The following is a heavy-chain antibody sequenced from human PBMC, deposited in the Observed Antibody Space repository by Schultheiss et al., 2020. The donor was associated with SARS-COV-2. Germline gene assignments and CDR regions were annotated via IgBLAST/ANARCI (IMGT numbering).Heavy chain of an antibody. CDR2: IYTSGST. CDR3: ARGPGGFEVDY. D-gene: IGHD3-10*01. CDR1: GGSVSSGSYY. V-gene: IGHV4-61*02. Sequence: SETLSLTCTVSGGSVSSGSYYWSWIRQPAGKGLEWIGRIYTSGSTNYNPSLKSRVTMSVDTSKNQFSLKLSSVTAADTAVYYCARGPGGFEVDYWGQGTLVTVSS. J-gene: IGHJ4*02.